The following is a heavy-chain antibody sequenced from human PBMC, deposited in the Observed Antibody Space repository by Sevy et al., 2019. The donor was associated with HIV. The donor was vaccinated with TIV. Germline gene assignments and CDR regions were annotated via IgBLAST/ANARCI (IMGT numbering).Heavy chain of an antibody. CDR1: GFTFRNAW. Sequence: GGSLRLSCAASGFTFRNAWMSWVRQAPGKGLEWLGRIRSKADGGTIDYAAPVKGRFTISRDDSRNTLFLQMNNLKTEDTVVFYCTTETFLVAGSRGDYWGQGTLVTVSS. D-gene: IGHD6-19*01. J-gene: IGHJ4*02. CDR3: TTETFLVAGSRGDY. CDR2: IRSKADGGTI. V-gene: IGHV3-15*05.